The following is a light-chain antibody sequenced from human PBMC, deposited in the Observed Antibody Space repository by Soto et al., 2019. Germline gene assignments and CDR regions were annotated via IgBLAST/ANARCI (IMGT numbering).Light chain of an antibody. J-gene: IGKJ1*01. CDR2: GAS. CDR1: QSVSSSY. V-gene: IGKV3-15*01. CDR3: QQYNNWPRT. Sequence: EIVLPQSPGTLSLSPGERATVSCGSRQSVSSSYLAWYQQKPGLAPRLLIYGASTRATGIPARFSGSGSGTEFTLTISSLQSEDFVVYYCQQYNNWPRTFGQGTKVDIK.